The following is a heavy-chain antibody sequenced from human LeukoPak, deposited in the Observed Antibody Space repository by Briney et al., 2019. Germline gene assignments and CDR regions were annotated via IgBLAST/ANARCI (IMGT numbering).Heavy chain of an antibody. J-gene: IGHJ5*02. D-gene: IGHD6-13*01. Sequence: GASVKVSCKASGYTFTCYYMHWVRQAPGQGLEWMGIINPSGGSTSYAQKFQGRVTMTRDTSTSTVYMELSSLRSEDTAVYYCARDRVQRYSSSWYNWFDPWGQGTLVTVSS. CDR3: ARDRVQRYSSSWYNWFDP. CDR1: GYTFTCYY. CDR2: INPSGGST. V-gene: IGHV1-46*01.